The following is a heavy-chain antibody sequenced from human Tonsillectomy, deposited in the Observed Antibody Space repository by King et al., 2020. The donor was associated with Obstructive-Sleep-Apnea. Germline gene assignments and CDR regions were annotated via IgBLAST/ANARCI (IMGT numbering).Heavy chain of an antibody. CDR1: GFTFRSYA. CDR3: AKDSMDYDTLTGPVDY. V-gene: IGHV3-23*04. J-gene: IGHJ4*02. CDR2: LSGIGGIT. D-gene: IGHD3-9*01. Sequence: VQLVESGGDLVQPGGSLRLSCAASGFTFRSYAMSWVRQAAGEGLEWGSGLSGIGGITDYADSVKVRFTISRDNSKNTVYLQMNSPRAEDTAVYYCAKDSMDYDTLTGPVDYWGQGTLVTVSS.